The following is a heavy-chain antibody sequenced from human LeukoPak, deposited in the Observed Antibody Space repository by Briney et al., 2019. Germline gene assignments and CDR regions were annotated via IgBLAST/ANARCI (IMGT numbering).Heavy chain of an antibody. CDR3: ARDKRGYSYGYFDY. Sequence: SETLSLTCTVSGGSISSYYWSWIRQPPGKGLEWIRYIYYSGSTNYNPSLKSRVTISVDTSKNQFSLKLSSVTAADTAVYYCARDKRGYSYGYFDYWGQGTLVTVSS. CDR2: IYYSGST. CDR1: GGSISSYY. V-gene: IGHV4-59*01. D-gene: IGHD5-18*01. J-gene: IGHJ4*02.